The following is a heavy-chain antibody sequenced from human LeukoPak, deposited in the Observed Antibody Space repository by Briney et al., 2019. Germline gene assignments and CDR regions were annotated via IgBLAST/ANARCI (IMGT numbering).Heavy chain of an antibody. D-gene: IGHD5-12*01. Sequence: GGSLRLSCAASGFTLSSYGMHWVRQAPGKGLEWVAFIRFDGSNKYYADSVKGRFTISRDNSKNTLYLQMSLRAEDTAVYYCAKGGGYEAQYYYYYLDVWGKGTTVTISS. V-gene: IGHV3-30*02. CDR3: AKGGGYEAQYYYYYLDV. CDR1: GFTLSSYG. CDR2: IRFDGSNK. J-gene: IGHJ6*03.